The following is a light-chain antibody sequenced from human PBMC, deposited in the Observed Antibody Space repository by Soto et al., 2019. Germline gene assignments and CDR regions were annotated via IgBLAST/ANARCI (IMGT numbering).Light chain of an antibody. CDR1: SSDVGGCNY. J-gene: IGLJ1*01. CDR2: DVS. V-gene: IGLV2-11*01. Sequence: QSALTQPRSVSGSPGQSVTISCTGTSSDVGGCNYVSWYQHHPGKAPKLMIYDVSKRPSGVPDRFSGSKSGNTASLTISGLQAEDGADYYCCSCAGRYTYVFGAGTKLTVL. CDR3: CSCAGRYTYV.